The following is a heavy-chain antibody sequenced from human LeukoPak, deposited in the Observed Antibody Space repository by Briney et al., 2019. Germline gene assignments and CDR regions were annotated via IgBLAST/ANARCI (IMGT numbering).Heavy chain of an antibody. CDR3: ARDYTGHYSVDY. J-gene: IGHJ4*02. Sequence: PGGSLRLSCATSGFTFSSHGMHWLRKAPGKALEWVAVISPDGSESHCADSVKGRFSISRDNSKNTLHLQMDSLRAEDTAVYYCARDYTGHYSVDYWGQGTKVTVSS. CDR2: ISPDGSES. CDR1: GFTFSSHG. V-gene: IGHV3-30*03. D-gene: IGHD3-9*01.